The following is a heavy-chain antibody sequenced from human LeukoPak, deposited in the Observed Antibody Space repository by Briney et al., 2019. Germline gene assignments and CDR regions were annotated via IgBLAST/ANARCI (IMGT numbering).Heavy chain of an antibody. D-gene: IGHD1-14*01. CDR3: AKDALGYKSGGYFDY. Sequence: ISGSGGSTYYADSVKGRFTISRDNSKNTLYLQMNSLRAEDTAVYYCAKDALGYKSGGYFDYWGQGTLVTVSS. J-gene: IGHJ4*02. V-gene: IGHV3-23*01. CDR2: ISGSGGST.